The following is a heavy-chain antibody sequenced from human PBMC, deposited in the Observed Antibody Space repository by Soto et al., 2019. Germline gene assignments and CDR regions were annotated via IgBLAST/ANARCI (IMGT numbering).Heavy chain of an antibody. CDR3: ARTLSEYCSSTSCYYHAFDI. V-gene: IGHV4-39*01. D-gene: IGHD2-2*01. J-gene: IGHJ3*02. Sequence: SETLSLTCTVSGGSISSSSYYWGWIRQPPGKGLEWIGSIYYSGSTYYNPSLKSRVTISVDTSKNQFSLKLSSVTAADTAVYYCARTLSEYCSSTSCYYHAFDIWGQGTMVTVSS. CDR1: GGSISSSSYY. CDR2: IYYSGST.